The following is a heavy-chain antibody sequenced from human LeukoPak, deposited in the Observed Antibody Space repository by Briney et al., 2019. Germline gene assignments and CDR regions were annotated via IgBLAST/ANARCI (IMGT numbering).Heavy chain of an antibody. D-gene: IGHD2-15*01. Sequence: SQTLSLTCTVSGGSISNGDYYWSWIRQHPGKGPEWIGYIHYSGSTYYNPSLKSRITISVDTSKKQFSLKLSSVTAADTAVYYCARVGVAAKSSRYFDYWGQGTLVTVSS. CDR2: IHYSGST. CDR3: ARVGVAAKSSRYFDY. V-gene: IGHV4-31*03. J-gene: IGHJ4*02. CDR1: GGSISNGDYY.